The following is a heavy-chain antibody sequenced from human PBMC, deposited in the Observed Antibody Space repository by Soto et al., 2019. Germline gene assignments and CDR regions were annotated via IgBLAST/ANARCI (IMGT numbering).Heavy chain of an antibody. V-gene: IGHV4-59*08. CDR1: GDSLNGYY. Sequence: QVQLQESGPGVLKPSETLSLTCTVSGDSLNGYYWSWIRQSPGSGLEWIGYIYYYGTTNYNPTLKSRVTMSVHMAKNQFSLKLNSVTAADTAMYYCARHTDDIFTGNEALDFWGQGTMVTVSS. J-gene: IGHJ3*01. CDR3: ARHTDDIFTGNEALDF. D-gene: IGHD3-9*01. CDR2: IYYYGTT.